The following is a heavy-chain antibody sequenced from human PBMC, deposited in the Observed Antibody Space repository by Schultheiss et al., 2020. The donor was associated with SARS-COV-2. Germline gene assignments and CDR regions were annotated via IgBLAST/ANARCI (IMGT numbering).Heavy chain of an antibody. CDR1: GFTFSSYG. J-gene: IGHJ6*02. CDR2: IWYDGSNK. Sequence: GSLRLSCAASGFTFSSYGMHWVRQAPGKGLEWVAVIWYDGSNKYYADSVKGRFTISRDNSKNTLYLQMISLRDEDTAVYYCARDRRRVEVLRYYGMDVWGQGTTVTVSS. V-gene: IGHV3-33*08. D-gene: IGHD2-15*01. CDR3: ARDRRRVEVLRYYGMDV.